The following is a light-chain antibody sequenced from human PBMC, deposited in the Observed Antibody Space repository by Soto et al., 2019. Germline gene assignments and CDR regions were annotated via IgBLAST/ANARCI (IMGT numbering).Light chain of an antibody. CDR1: SSDVGGYNY. Sequence: QSVLTQPPSSSGSPGQSVTISCTGTSSDVGGYNYVSWYQHHPGKAPKLVVSEVSKRPSGAPDRFSGSKSGNTASLTVSGLQAEDEADYYCSSYAGNNNPYVFGTGTKVTVL. CDR3: SSYAGNNNPYV. CDR2: EVS. J-gene: IGLJ1*01. V-gene: IGLV2-8*01.